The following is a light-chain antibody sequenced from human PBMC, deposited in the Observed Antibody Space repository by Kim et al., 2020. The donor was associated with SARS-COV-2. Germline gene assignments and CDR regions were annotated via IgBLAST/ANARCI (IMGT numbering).Light chain of an antibody. Sequence: EIVMTQSPATLSVSPGERATVSCMASQSVSINLAWFQQKPGQAPRLLIFDASSRATGVPARFSGSGSGTDFTLSISSLQSEDFAVYYCQQYNNWRTFGQGTKVDIK. CDR2: DAS. V-gene: IGKV3-15*01. J-gene: IGKJ1*01. CDR3: QQYNNWRT. CDR1: QSVSIN.